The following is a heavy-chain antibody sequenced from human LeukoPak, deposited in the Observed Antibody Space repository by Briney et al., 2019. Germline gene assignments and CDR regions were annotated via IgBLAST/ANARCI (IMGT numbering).Heavy chain of an antibody. CDR3: VRLRRNYDSSGYYYYYDY. V-gene: IGHV3-21*01. CDR1: GYTFSSFS. J-gene: IGHJ4*02. Sequence: PGGSLRLSCVASGYTFSSFSINWVRQAPGEGLEWVSSISVRSNYIYYADSVRGRFSISRDDARNSLYLQMDSLRGDDTAVYYCVRLRRNYDSSGYYYYYDYWGQGTLVTVSS. D-gene: IGHD3-22*01. CDR2: ISVRSNYI.